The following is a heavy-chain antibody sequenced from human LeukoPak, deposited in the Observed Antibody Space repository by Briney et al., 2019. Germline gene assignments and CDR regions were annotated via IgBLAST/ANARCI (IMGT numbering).Heavy chain of an antibody. CDR1: GFTFNYAW. CDR3: TTAPSGYAYMNGWHLDY. D-gene: IGHD5-18*01. J-gene: IGHJ4*02. Sequence: GGSLRLSCAASGFTFNYAWMSWVRQAPGKGLEWVGRIKSKTDGETTDYAAPVKGRFTISRDDSKNTLYLQMNSLKTEGTALYYCTTAPSGYAYMNGWHLDYWGQGALVTVSS. V-gene: IGHV3-15*01. CDR2: IKSKTDGETT.